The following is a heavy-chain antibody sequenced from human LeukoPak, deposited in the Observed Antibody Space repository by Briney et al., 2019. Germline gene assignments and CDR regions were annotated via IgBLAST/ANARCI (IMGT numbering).Heavy chain of an antibody. CDR2: IIPIFGTA. Sequence: SVKVSCEASGGTFSSYAISWVRQAPGQGLEWMGGIIPIFGTANYAQKFQERVTITRDMSTSTAYMELSSLRSEDTAVYYCAADVGYYYGSGALWGQGTMVTVSS. CDR3: AADVGYYYGSGAL. CDR1: GGTFSSYA. V-gene: IGHV1-69*05. D-gene: IGHD3-10*01. J-gene: IGHJ3*01.